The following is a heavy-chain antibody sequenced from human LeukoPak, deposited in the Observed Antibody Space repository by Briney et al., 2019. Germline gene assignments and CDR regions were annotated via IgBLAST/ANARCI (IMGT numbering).Heavy chain of an antibody. CDR1: GGPVSGYY. V-gene: IGHV4-59*02. Sequence: SETLSLTCTVPGGPVSGYYWSWIRQPPGKGLEWIGYIYNSGSTNYNPSLKSRVTISLDTSKTQFSLKLSSVTAADTAVYYCARGVTWFDPWGQGTLVTVSS. J-gene: IGHJ5*02. CDR2: IYNSGST. CDR3: ARGVTWFDP.